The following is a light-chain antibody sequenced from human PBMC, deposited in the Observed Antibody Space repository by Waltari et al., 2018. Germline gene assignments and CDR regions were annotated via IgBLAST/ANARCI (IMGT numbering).Light chain of an antibody. J-gene: IGKJ1*01. CDR1: QNIRTH. CDR3: QQSFSSPWT. Sequence: DIQMTQSPSSLSASVGDTVTVTCRASQNIRTHLNWYQQKPAPAPKLLIYGGTTLQRGVPSRFSGSASGTDFTLTVSNLQPDDFAIYFCQQSFSSPWTFGQGTRV. CDR2: GGT. V-gene: IGKV1-39*01.